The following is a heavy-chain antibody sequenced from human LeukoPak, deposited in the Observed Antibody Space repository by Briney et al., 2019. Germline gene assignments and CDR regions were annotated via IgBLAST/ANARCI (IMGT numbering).Heavy chain of an antibody. CDR1: GFTFSSYG. V-gene: IGHV3-30*02. Sequence: GGSLRLSCAASGFTFSSYGMHWVRQAPGKGLEWVAFIRYDGSNKYYADSVKGRFTISRDNAKNSLYLQMNSLRAEDTALYYCAAATVKTFDYWGQGTLVTVSS. CDR3: AAATVKTFDY. CDR2: IRYDGSNK. J-gene: IGHJ4*02. D-gene: IGHD4-17*01.